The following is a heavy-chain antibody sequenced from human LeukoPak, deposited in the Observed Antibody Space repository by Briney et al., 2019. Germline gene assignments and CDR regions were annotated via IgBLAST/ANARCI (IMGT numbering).Heavy chain of an antibody. Sequence: ASVKVSCKASGYTFTGYYMHWVRQAPGQGLEWMGWINPNSGGTNYAQKFQGRVTMTRDTSISTAYMELSRLRSDDTAVYYCARDHLRDYGDPNFDYWGQGTLVTVSS. CDR2: INPNSGGT. CDR3: ARDHLRDYGDPNFDY. V-gene: IGHV1-2*02. D-gene: IGHD4-17*01. J-gene: IGHJ4*02. CDR1: GYTFTGYY.